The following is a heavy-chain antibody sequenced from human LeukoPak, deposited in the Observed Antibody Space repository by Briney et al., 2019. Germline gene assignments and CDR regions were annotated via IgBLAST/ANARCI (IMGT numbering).Heavy chain of an antibody. V-gene: IGHV3-23*01. J-gene: IGHJ4*02. CDR3: AKVTATGHYFDY. CDR1: GFTFSSCA. CDR2: ISGSGGST. Sequence: PGGSLRLSCAASGFTFSSCAMSWVRQAPGKGLEWVSAISGSGGSTYYADSVKGRFAISRDNSKNTLYLQMNSLRAEDTAVYYCAKVTATGHYFDYWGQGTLVTVSS. D-gene: IGHD7-27*01.